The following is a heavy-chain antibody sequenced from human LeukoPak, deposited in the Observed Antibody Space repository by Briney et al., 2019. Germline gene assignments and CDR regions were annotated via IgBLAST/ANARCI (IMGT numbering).Heavy chain of an antibody. CDR3: AKTRSDCSSTSCYVWVHYYYMDV. Sequence: GGSLRLSCAASGFTFSSYAMHWVRQAPGKGLEYVSAISSNGGSTYYANSVKGRFTISRDNSKNTLYLQMNSLRAEDTAVYYCAKTRSDCSSTSCYVWVHYYYMDVWGKGTTVTISS. CDR2: ISSNGGST. D-gene: IGHD2-2*01. J-gene: IGHJ6*03. V-gene: IGHV3-64*01. CDR1: GFTFSSYA.